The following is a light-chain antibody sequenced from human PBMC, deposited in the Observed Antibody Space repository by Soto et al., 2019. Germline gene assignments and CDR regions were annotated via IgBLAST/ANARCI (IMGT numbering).Light chain of an antibody. CDR3: QQFNSYPLT. J-gene: IGKJ4*01. V-gene: IGKV1-9*01. CDR1: QGITGY. Sequence: DIQLTQSPSFLSASVGDRVTITCRASQGITGYLAWYQQNPGKAPKLLIYAASTLQSGVPSRFSGSGSGTEFTLTISSLQPEDFATYYCQQFNSYPLTFGGGTKVEIK. CDR2: AAS.